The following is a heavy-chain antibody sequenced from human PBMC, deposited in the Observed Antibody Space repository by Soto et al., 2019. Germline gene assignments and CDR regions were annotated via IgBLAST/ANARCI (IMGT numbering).Heavy chain of an antibody. J-gene: IGHJ4*02. V-gene: IGHV1-18*01. CDR1: GYTFTSYG. D-gene: IGHD3-10*01. Sequence: QVQLVQSGSEVKKPGASVKVSCKASGYTFTSYGISWVRQAPGQGLEWMAWISAYNGNTNYAQKLQGRVTMTTETSPSTAYMELRSLRSDDTAVYYCARDGRYYYSSGSYYKFDYWGQGTLVTVSS. CDR3: ARDGRYYYSSGSYYKFDY. CDR2: ISAYNGNT.